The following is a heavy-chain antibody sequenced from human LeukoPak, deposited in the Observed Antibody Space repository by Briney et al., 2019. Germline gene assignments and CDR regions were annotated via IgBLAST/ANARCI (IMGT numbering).Heavy chain of an antibody. J-gene: IGHJ4*02. D-gene: IGHD3-22*01. CDR1: SDSISSYY. CDR2: IYYSGST. Sequence: SETLSLICTVSSDSISSYYWSWIRQPPGKGLEWIGYIYYSGSTYYNPSLKSRVTISVDTSKNQFSLKLSSVTAADTAVYYCASLLTDFYYYDSSGYYYTDYWGQGTLVTVSS. CDR3: ASLLTDFYYYDSSGYYYTDY. V-gene: IGHV4-59*06.